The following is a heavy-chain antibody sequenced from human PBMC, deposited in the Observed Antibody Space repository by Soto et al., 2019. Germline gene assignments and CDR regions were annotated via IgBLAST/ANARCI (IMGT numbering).Heavy chain of an antibody. Sequence: ASVKVSCKASRVAFSKFIVTWVRQAPGLGLEWVGGIIPIFGTANYAQKFQGRVTITADESTSTSYLEVNNLRSEDTAVYYCARDPRLRTRYYGMDVWGQGTTVTVSS. CDR3: ARDPRLRTRYYGMDV. CDR2: IIPIFGTA. V-gene: IGHV1-69*13. J-gene: IGHJ6*02. D-gene: IGHD4-17*01. CDR1: RVAFSKFI.